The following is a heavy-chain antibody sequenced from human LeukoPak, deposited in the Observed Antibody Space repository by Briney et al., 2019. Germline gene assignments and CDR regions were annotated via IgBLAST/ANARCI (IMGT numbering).Heavy chain of an antibody. Sequence: GASVKVSCKASGYTFTGYYMHWVRQAPGQGLEWMGWINPNSGGTNYAQKFQGRVTMTRDTSISTAYMELSRLRSDDTAVYYCARAHILRFLEWPYYHYHMDVWGKGTTVTVSS. J-gene: IGHJ6*03. CDR1: GYTFTGYY. D-gene: IGHD3-3*01. CDR3: ARAHILRFLEWPYYHYHMDV. CDR2: INPNSGGT. V-gene: IGHV1-2*02.